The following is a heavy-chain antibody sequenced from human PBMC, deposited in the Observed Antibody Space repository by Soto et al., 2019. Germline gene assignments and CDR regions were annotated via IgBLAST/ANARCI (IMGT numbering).Heavy chain of an antibody. CDR3: ARGGQTPYSSSSYWYFDL. CDR2: INWNGGST. J-gene: IGHJ2*01. CDR1: GFTFDDYG. Sequence: GESLKISCAASGFTFDDYGMSWVRQAPGKGLEWVSGINWNGGSTGYADSVKGRFTISRDNAKNSLYLQMNSLRAEDTALYHCARGGQTPYSSSSYWYFDLWGRGTLVTVSS. D-gene: IGHD6-6*01. V-gene: IGHV3-20*01.